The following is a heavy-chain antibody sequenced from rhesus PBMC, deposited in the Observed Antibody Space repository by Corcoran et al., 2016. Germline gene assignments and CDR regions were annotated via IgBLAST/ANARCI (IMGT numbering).Heavy chain of an antibody. CDR3: ARRGSSSFDY. V-gene: IGHV4S7*01. CDR1: VGSIRLGYG. CDR2: TYSSTGNT. J-gene: IGHJ4*01. Sequence: QVQLQESGPGLVKPSEPLSLTCAVSVGSIRLGYGCGWLRQPPGKGLEWIVTTYSSTGNTYYEPSLKSRVTISRDTSNNQFSLQLTSATAADTAVYYCARRGSSSFDYWGQGVLVTVSS. D-gene: IGHD4-29*01.